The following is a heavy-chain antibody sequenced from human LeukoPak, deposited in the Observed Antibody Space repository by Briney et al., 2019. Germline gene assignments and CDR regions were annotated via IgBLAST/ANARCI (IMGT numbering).Heavy chain of an antibody. J-gene: IGHJ4*02. Sequence: PGGSLRLSCAASGFTFSSYAMSWVRQAPGKGLEWVSAISGSGGSTYYADSVKGRFTISRDNSKNTLYLQMNSLRAEDTAVYYCAKTYDFWSGYYTGFDYWGQGTLVTVSS. CDR1: GFTFSSYA. CDR3: AKTYDFWSGYYTGFDY. V-gene: IGHV3-23*01. D-gene: IGHD3-3*01. CDR2: ISGSGGST.